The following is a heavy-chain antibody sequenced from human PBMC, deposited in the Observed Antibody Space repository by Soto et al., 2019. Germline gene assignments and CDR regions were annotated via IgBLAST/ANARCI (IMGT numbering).Heavy chain of an antibody. CDR2: ISFDGSSK. V-gene: IGHV3-30-3*01. CDR1: GFTFSSYA. Sequence: GGSLRLSCAASGFTFSSYAMHWVRQAPGRGLEWVALISFDGSSKYYADSVKGRFTISRDNSNNTLYLQMNSLRAEDTAVYYCARDLAVVVYATLGYYYYGMDLWGQGTTVTVSS. J-gene: IGHJ6*02. CDR3: ARDLAVVVYATLGYYYYGMDL. D-gene: IGHD2-8*02.